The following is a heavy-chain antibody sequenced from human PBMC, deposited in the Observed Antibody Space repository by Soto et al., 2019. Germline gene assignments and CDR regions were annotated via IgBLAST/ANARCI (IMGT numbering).Heavy chain of an antibody. CDR1: GFTFSSYS. D-gene: IGHD3-10*01. Sequence: EVELVESGGGLVQPGGSLRLSCAASGFTFSSYSMNWVRQAPGKGLEWVSYISSSSSTIYYADSVKGRFTISRDNAKNSLYLQMNSLRAEDTAVYYCASRGPLLWFGKNDYWGQGTLVTVSS. V-gene: IGHV3-48*01. CDR2: ISSSSSTI. J-gene: IGHJ4*02. CDR3: ASRGPLLWFGKNDY.